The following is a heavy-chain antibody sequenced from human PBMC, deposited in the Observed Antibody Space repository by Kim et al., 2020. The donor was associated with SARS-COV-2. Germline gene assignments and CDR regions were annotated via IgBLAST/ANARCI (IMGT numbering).Heavy chain of an antibody. CDR2: IYHSGST. CDR1: GGSISSGGYS. CDR3: ARAPVDIVATYYYYYGMDV. J-gene: IGHJ6*02. V-gene: IGHV4-30-2*01. Sequence: SETLSLTCAVSGGSISSGGYSWSWIRQPPGKGLEWIGYIYHSGSTYYNPSLKSRVTISVDRSKNQFSLKLSSVTAADTAVYYCARAPVDIVATYYYYYGMDVWGQGTTVTVSS. D-gene: IGHD5-12*01.